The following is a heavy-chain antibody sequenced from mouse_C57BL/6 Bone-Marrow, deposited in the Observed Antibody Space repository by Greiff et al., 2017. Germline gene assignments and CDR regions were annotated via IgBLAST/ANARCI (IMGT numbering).Heavy chain of an antibody. D-gene: IGHD1-1*01. CDR2: IYPGDGDT. CDR3: ARWSTTVVALYYFDY. V-gene: IGHV1-82*01. J-gene: IGHJ2*01. CDR1: GYAFSSSW. Sequence: QVQLKQSGPELVKPGASVKISCKVSGYAFSSSWMNWVKQRPGKGLEWIGRIYPGDGDTNYNGKFKGKATLTADKSSSTAYMQLSSLTSEDSAVYFCARWSTTVVALYYFDYWGQGTTLTVSS.